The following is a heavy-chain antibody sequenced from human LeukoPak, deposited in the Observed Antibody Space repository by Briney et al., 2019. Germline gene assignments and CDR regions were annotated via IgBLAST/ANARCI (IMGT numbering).Heavy chain of an antibody. V-gene: IGHV4-59*01. CDR3: ARKSGSYDY. D-gene: IGHD1-26*01. Sequence: PSETLSLTCTVSGGSISSYYWSWIRQPPGKGLEWIGYIFYRGSTNYSPSLKSRVTISVDTSKNQFSLKLNSVTAADTAVYYCARKSGSYDYWGQGTLVTVSS. CDR1: GGSISSYY. CDR2: IFYRGST. J-gene: IGHJ4*02.